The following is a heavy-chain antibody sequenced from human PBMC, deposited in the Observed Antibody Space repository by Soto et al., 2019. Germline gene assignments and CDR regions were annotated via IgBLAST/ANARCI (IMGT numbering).Heavy chain of an antibody. V-gene: IGHV3-30*19. Sequence: QLQLVESGGGVVQPGTSLRLSCAASGFRFKSFVMHWVRQAPGKGLAWVAFTSYDGRNKDYGDSVKGRFTDARDNSQNTLLLQMDFLRPENTALYYCARWGTTGGFDLWGQGTLVSVSS. D-gene: IGHD3-16*01. CDR1: GFRFKSFV. CDR3: ARWGTTGGFDL. J-gene: IGHJ4*02. CDR2: TSYDGRNK.